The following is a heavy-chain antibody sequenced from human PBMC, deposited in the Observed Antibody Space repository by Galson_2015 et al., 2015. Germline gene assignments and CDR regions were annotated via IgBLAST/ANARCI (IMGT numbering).Heavy chain of an antibody. CDR3: TRGYGGYSYGYGDY. D-gene: IGHD5-18*01. CDR1: GFTFGDYA. CDR2: IRSKAYGGTT. V-gene: IGHV3-49*03. Sequence: SLRLSCAASGFTFGDYAMSWFRQAPGKGLEWVGFIRSKAYGGTTEYAASVKGRFTISRDDSKSIAYLQMNSLKTEDTAVYYYTRGYGGYSYGYGDYWGQGTLVTVSS. J-gene: IGHJ4*02.